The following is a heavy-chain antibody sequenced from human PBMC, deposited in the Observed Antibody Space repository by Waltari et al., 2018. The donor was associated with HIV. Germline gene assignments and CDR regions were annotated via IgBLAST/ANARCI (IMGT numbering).Heavy chain of an antibody. J-gene: IGHJ4*02. V-gene: IGHV3-30*01. Sequence: QVQLVESGGGVVQPGRSLRLPCAASGFTFSTYVMHWVRQPPGKGLEWVADISSDGSDKYHADSVKGRFTISRDNSKNTLYLQMDSLRAEDTAVYFCAREFYYDSSGYNSGFDYWGQGTLVTVSS. CDR3: AREFYYDSSGYNSGFDY. CDR1: GFTFSTYV. D-gene: IGHD3-22*01. CDR2: ISSDGSDK.